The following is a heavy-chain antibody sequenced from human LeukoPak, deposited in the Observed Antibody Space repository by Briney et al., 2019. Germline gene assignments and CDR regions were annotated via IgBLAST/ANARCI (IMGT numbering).Heavy chain of an antibody. CDR3: ARATYDSSAVDAFDI. Sequence: GGSLRLSCAASGFPFRDYFMSWIRQAPGKGLEWLAYTNTAGNTLYYADSVKGRFTISRDNAKKSLYLQMNTLRAEDTAVYYCARATYDSSAVDAFDIWGQGTMVTVSP. V-gene: IGHV3-11*01. CDR1: GFPFRDYF. J-gene: IGHJ3*02. CDR2: TNTAGNTL. D-gene: IGHD3-22*01.